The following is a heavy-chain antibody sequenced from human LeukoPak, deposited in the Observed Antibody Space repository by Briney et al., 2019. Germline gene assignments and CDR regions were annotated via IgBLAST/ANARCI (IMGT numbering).Heavy chain of an antibody. Sequence: KPSETLSLTCAVSGGSISSSNWWSWVRQPPGKGLEWIGEIYHSGSTNYNPSLKSRVTISVDKSKNQFSLKLSSVTAADTAVYYCARDLNYYDSSGYLGYWGQGTLVTVSS. CDR1: GGSISSSNW. V-gene: IGHV4-4*02. CDR2: IYHSGST. J-gene: IGHJ4*02. CDR3: ARDLNYYDSSGYLGY. D-gene: IGHD3-22*01.